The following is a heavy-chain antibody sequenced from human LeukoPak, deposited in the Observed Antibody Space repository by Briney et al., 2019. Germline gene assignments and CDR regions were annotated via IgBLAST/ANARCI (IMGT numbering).Heavy chain of an antibody. J-gene: IGHJ4*02. CDR2: ISYDGSNK. CDR1: GFTFSSYG. D-gene: IGHD3-10*01. V-gene: IGHV3-30*03. CDR3: ARDEDYYGSPYYFDY. Sequence: GRSLRLSCAASGFTFSSYGMHWVRQAPGKGLEWVAVISYDGSNKYYADSVKGRFTISRDNSKNTLYLQMNSLRAEDTAVYYCARDEDYYGSPYYFDYWGQGTLVTVSS.